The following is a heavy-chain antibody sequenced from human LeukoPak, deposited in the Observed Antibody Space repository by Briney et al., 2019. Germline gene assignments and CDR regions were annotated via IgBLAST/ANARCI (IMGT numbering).Heavy chain of an antibody. D-gene: IGHD1-26*01. CDR3: AREVVGTTSEFDY. J-gene: IGHJ4*02. CDR1: GFTFSSYE. CDR2: ISSSGSTT. V-gene: IGHV3-48*03. Sequence: QPGGSLRLSCAASGFTFSSYEIDWVRQAPGKGLECISYISSSGSTTYYADSVKGRFTISRDNAKNSLYLQMNSLRAEDTAVYYCAREVVGTTSEFDYWGQGTLVTVSS.